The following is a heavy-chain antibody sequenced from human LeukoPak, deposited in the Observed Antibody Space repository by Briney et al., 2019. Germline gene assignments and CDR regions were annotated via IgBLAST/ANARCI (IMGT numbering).Heavy chain of an antibody. CDR3: ARGSSSWYSDAFDI. Sequence: PSETLSLICAVYGGSFRGYYWSWIRQPRGKGLEWIGEINHSGSTNYNPSLKSRVTISVDTSKNQFSLKLSSVTAADTAVYYCARGSSSWYSDAFDIWGQGTMVTVSS. V-gene: IGHV4-34*01. CDR1: GGSFRGYY. CDR2: INHSGST. D-gene: IGHD6-13*01. J-gene: IGHJ3*02.